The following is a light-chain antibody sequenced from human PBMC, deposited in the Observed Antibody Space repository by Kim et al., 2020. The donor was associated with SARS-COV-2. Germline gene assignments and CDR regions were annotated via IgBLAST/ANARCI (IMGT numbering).Light chain of an antibody. Sequence: ASVGDRVTSTCRTTQSISSHLNWYQQKPGRAPKLLISAASTLQGGVPSRFSGSGSETDFTRTISSLQPEDFATYFCQQSYITPFTFGPGTKVDIK. V-gene: IGKV1-39*01. CDR1: QSISSH. J-gene: IGKJ3*01. CDR2: AAS. CDR3: QQSYITPFT.